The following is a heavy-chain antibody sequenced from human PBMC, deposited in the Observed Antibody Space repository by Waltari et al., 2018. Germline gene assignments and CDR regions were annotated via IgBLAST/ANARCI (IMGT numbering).Heavy chain of an antibody. CDR1: GYTFTIYD. D-gene: IGHD6-19*01. Sequence: QVQLVQSGAEVKKPGASVKVSCKASGYTFTIYDINWVRQATGQGLEWMGWMNPNRGNTGYAQKFQDRVTITRNTSISTAYMELSSLRSEDTAMYYCARDSSSGWYVSDYWGQGTLVTVSS. J-gene: IGHJ4*02. CDR2: MNPNRGNT. V-gene: IGHV1-8*03. CDR3: ARDSSSGWYVSDY.